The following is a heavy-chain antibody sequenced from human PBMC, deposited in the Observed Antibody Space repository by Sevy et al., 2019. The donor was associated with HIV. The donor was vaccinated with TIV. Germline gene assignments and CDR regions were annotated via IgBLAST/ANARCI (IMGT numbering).Heavy chain of an antibody. CDR1: GFTFSSFG. CDR2: ISYDGSNK. D-gene: IGHD3-3*01. Sequence: GSLRLSCAASGFTFSSFGMHWVRQAPGKGLEWVAVISYDGSNKYYADSVKGRFTISRDNSKNTLYLQMNSLRAEDTAVYYCAKDRNFWSGYYYYYYYMDVWGKGTTVTVSS. J-gene: IGHJ6*03. CDR3: AKDRNFWSGYYYYYYYMDV. V-gene: IGHV3-30*18.